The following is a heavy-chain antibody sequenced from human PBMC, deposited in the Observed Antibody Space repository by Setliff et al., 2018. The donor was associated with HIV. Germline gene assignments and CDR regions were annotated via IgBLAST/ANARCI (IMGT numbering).Heavy chain of an antibody. CDR3: ARVSKTYWYSIPRDYYHHMDV. CDR1: GYTFTGYY. D-gene: IGHD2-8*02. Sequence: GASVKVSCKASGYTFTGYYMHWVRQAPGQGLEWMGWINPNSGGTKYAQKFQGRVTMTRDTSISTAYMELSSLRSEDTAVYYCARVSKTYWYSIPRDYYHHMDVWGKGTTVTVS. J-gene: IGHJ6*03. V-gene: IGHV1-2*02. CDR2: INPNSGGT.